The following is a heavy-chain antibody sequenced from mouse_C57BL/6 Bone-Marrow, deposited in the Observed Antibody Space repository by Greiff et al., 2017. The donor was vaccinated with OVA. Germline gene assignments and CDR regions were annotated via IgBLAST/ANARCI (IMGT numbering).Heavy chain of an antibody. CDR1: GYSFTGYY. J-gene: IGHJ4*01. D-gene: IGHD1-1*01. V-gene: IGHV1-42*01. CDR2: INPSTGGT. CDR3: ARDEVVADAMDY. Sequence: VQLKQSGPELVKPGASVKISCKASGYSFTGYYMNWVKQSPEKSLEWIGEINPSTGGTTYNQKFKAKATLTVDKSSSTAYMQLKSLTSEDSAVYYCARDEVVADAMDYWGQGTSVTVSS.